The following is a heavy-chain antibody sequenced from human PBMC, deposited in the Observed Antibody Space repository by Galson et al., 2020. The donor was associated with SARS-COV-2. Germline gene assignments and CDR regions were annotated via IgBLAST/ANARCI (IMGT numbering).Heavy chain of an antibody. CDR2: IYHSGST. D-gene: IGHD3-9*01. V-gene: IGHV4-4*02. CDR3: ARSPVSGYFYYYYMDV. Sequence: TLSLTCAVSGGSISSSNWWSWVRQPPGKGLEWIGEIYHSGSTNYNPSLKSRVTISVDKSKNQFSLKLSSVTAADTAVYYCARSPVSGYFYYYYMDVWGKGTTVTVSS. J-gene: IGHJ6*03. CDR1: GGSISSSNW.